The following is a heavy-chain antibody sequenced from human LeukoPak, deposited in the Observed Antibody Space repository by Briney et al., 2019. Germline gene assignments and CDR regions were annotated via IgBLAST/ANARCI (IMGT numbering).Heavy chain of an antibody. Sequence: PGGSLRLSCAASGLTFSTYAMHWVRQGPGKGLEWVAVISYDGSNKYYADSVKGRFTISRDNSKNTLYLQMSSLSAEDTAVYYCARTTTPHYYGSGSYALGYWGEGTLVTVPS. D-gene: IGHD3-10*01. CDR2: ISYDGSNK. J-gene: IGHJ4*02. V-gene: IGHV3-30-3*01. CDR3: ARTTTPHYYGSGSYALGY. CDR1: GLTFSTYA.